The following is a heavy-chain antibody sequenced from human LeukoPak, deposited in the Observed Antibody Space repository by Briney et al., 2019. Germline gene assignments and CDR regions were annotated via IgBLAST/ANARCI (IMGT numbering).Heavy chain of an antibody. CDR2: INWNGGST. CDR1: GFTFDDYG. Sequence: PGGSLRLSCAASGFTFDDYGMSWVRQAPGKGLEWVSGINWNGGSTGYADSVKGRFTISRDNAKNSLYLQMNSLRAEDTALYHCARELIAAAGTIGYYYYGMDVWGQGTTVTVSS. J-gene: IGHJ6*02. D-gene: IGHD6-13*01. V-gene: IGHV3-20*01. CDR3: ARELIAAAGTIGYYYYGMDV.